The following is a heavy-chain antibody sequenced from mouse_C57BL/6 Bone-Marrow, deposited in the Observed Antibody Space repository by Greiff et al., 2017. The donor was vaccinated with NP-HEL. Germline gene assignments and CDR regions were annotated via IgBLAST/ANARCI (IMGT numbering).Heavy chain of an antibody. CDR1: GYSITSGYY. CDR2: ISYDGSN. V-gene: IGHV3-6*01. CDR3: GRGRVWDHGAMDY. D-gene: IGHD2-10*02. Sequence: DVQLQESGPGLVKPSQSLSLTCSVTGYSITSGYYWNWIRQFPGNKLEWMGYISYDGSNNYNPSLKNRISITPATSKNPLFLHLNSLPTEDTSTYYCGRGRVWDHGAMDYWGKGTSVT. J-gene: IGHJ4*01.